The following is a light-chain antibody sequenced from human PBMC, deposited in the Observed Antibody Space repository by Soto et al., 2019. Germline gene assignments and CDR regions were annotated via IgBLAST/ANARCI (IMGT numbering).Light chain of an antibody. CDR3: CSYAGSPYV. J-gene: IGLJ1*01. V-gene: IGLV2-11*01. Sequence: QSALTQPGSVSGSPGQSVTISCTGTSSDVGRYNYVSWYQHHPGKAPKLMIYDVSTRPSGVPDRFSGSKSGTTASLTISGLQAEDEADYYCCSYAGSPYVFGTGTKVTVL. CDR1: SSDVGRYNY. CDR2: DVS.